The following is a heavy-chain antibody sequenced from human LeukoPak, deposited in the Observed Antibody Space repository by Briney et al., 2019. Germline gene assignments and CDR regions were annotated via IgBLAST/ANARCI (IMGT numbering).Heavy chain of an antibody. CDR3: ARAPLGDIDY. CDR2: IYSGGST. V-gene: IGHV3-53*01. J-gene: IGHJ4*02. Sequence: PGGSLRLSCAASGFTVSNNYMSWVRQAPGKGLEWVSVIYSGGSTYYADSVKGRFTISRDNSKNTLYHQMNSLRAEDTAVYYCARAPLGDIDYWGQGTLVTVSS. D-gene: IGHD2-21*02. CDR1: GFTVSNNY.